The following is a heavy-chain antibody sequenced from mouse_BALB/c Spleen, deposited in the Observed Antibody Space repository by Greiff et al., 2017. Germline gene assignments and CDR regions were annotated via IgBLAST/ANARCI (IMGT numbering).Heavy chain of an antibody. CDR2: IDPYYGGT. J-gene: IGHJ1*01. Sequence: EVHLVESGPELEKPGASVKISCKASGYSFTGYNMNWVKQSNGKSLEWIGNIDPYYGGTSYNQKFKGKATLTVDKSSSTAYMQLKSLTSEDSAVYYCARLREYGKERYFDVWGAGTTVTVSS. V-gene: IGHV1-39*01. CDR1: GYSFTGYN. D-gene: IGHD2-10*02. CDR3: ARLREYGKERYFDV.